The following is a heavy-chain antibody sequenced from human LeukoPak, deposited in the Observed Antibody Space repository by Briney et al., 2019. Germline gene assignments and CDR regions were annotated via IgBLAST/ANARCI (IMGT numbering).Heavy chain of an antibody. V-gene: IGHV4-39*07. CDR2: IYYSGST. CDR1: GGSISSSTYY. Sequence: SETLSLTCTVSGGSISSSTYYWGWIRQAPGKGLEWIGSIYYSGSTYYNPSLKSRVTISVDTSKNQFSLKLSSVTAADTAVYYCARDLGNRIQLWLDYWGQGTLVTVSS. J-gene: IGHJ4*02. CDR3: ARDLGNRIQLWLDY. D-gene: IGHD5-18*01.